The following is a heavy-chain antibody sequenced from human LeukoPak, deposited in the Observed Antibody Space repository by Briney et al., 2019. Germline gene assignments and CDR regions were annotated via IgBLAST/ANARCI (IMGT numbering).Heavy chain of an antibody. D-gene: IGHD2-2*01. CDR3: AKCTHRHCSSTSCCPFDY. CDR1: GFTFSSYA. Sequence: GRSLRLSCVASGFTFSSYAMHWVRQAPGKGLEWVAVISYDGSNKYYADSVKGRFTISRDNSKNTLYLQMNSLRAEDTAVYYCAKCTHRHCSSTSCCPFDYWGQGTPVTVSS. J-gene: IGHJ4*02. V-gene: IGHV3-30*18. CDR2: ISYDGSNK.